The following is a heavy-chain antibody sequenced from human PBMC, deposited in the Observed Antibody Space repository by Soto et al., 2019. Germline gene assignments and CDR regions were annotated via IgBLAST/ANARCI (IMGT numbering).Heavy chain of an antibody. V-gene: IGHV5-51*01. J-gene: IGHJ6*02. CDR2: IYPGDSDT. D-gene: IGHD3-9*01. CDR1: GYSFTSYW. Sequence: GESLKISCKGSGYSFTSYWIGWVRQMPGKGLEWMGIIYPGDSDTRYSPSFQGQVTISADKSISTAYLQWSSLKASDTAMYYCARHRGGRYSYYYGMEVWGQGTTLTVSS. CDR3: ARHRGGRYSYYYGMEV.